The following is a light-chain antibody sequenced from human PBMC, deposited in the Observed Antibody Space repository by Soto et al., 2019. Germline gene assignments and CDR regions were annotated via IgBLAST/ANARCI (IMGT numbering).Light chain of an antibody. CDR1: QSVSSN. CDR3: QQYYSHPLT. V-gene: IGKV3-15*01. CDR2: VAS. J-gene: IGKJ5*01. Sequence: EIVMTQSPATLSVSPGERATFSCRASQSVSSNLAWYQQEPGQAPRLLIYVASYRATGIPARFSGSGSGTDFTLTISSLQPEDFATYYCQQYYSHPLTFGQGTRLEIK.